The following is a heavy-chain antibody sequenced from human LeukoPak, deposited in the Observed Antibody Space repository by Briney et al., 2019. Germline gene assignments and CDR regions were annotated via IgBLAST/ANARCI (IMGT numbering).Heavy chain of an antibody. D-gene: IGHD2-2*01. J-gene: IGHJ4*02. Sequence: ASVKVSCKASGYTITSYYMHWVRQAPGQGLEWMGIINPSGGSTSYAQKFQGRVTMTRDTSTSTVYMELSSLRSGDTAMYYCARVYCSSTSCLKLDYWGQGTLVTVSS. CDR3: ARVYCSSTSCLKLDY. CDR2: INPSGGST. V-gene: IGHV1-46*01. CDR1: GYTITSYY.